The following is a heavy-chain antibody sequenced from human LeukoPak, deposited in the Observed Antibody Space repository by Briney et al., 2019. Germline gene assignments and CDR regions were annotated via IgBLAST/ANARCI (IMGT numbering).Heavy chain of an antibody. CDR3: ARRVFSGWGYYFDY. D-gene: IGHD6-19*01. CDR2: INPKSGGT. CDR1: GYTFTGYY. J-gene: IGHJ4*02. Sequence: ASVKVSCKASGYTFTGYYMHWVRQAPGQGLEWVGWINPKSGGTNYAQKFQGRVTMTSDTSITTVYMELSRLRAGDTAVYYCARRVFSGWGYYFDYWGQGTLVTVSS. V-gene: IGHV1-2*02.